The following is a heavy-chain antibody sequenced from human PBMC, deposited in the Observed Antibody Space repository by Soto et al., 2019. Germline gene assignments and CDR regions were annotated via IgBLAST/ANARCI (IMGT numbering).Heavy chain of an antibody. V-gene: IGHV4-39*01. J-gene: IGHJ4*02. D-gene: IGHD1-26*01. CDR2: ISYTEST. CDR3: VRQVGGSYLWDY. CDR1: GGSISSGTYF. Sequence: QLQLQESGPGLVKASETLSLTCTVSGGSISSGTYFWGWIRQPPGKGLEWIGTISYTESTYYNPSLTSRVTISVATSNNQFSLKLSSVTAADTAVYYCVRQVGGSYLWDYWGQGTLVTVSS.